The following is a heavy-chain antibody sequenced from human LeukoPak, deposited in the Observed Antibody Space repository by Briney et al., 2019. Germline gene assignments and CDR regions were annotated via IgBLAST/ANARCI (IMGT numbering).Heavy chain of an antibody. J-gene: IGHJ3*02. D-gene: IGHD3-22*01. V-gene: IGHV4-59*08. Sequence: SETLSLTCTVSGGSISSYHWSWIRRPPGKGPEWIGYIYYSGSTKYNPSLKSRVTISVDTPKKLFSLKLSSVTAADTAVYYCARRCYYDSSGYLRDAFVIWGQGTMVTVSS. CDR1: GGSISSYH. CDR2: IYYSGST. CDR3: ARRCYYDSSGYLRDAFVI.